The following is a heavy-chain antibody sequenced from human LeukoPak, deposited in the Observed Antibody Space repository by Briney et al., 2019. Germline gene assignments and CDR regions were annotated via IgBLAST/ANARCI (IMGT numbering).Heavy chain of an antibody. V-gene: IGHV3-21*01. CDR3: ARTPDSSGYYRYYYYYYMDV. Sequence: PGGSLRLSCAASGFTFSSYSMNWVRQAPGKGLEWVSSISSSSSYIYYADSGKGRFTISRDNAKNSLYLQMNRLRAEDTAVYYCARTPDSSGYYRYYYYYYMDVWGKGTTVTVSS. CDR2: ISSSSSYI. J-gene: IGHJ6*03. D-gene: IGHD3-22*01. CDR1: GFTFSSYS.